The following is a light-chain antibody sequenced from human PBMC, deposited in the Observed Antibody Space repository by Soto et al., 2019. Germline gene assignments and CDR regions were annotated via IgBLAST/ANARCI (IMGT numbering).Light chain of an antibody. CDR2: ENN. J-gene: IGLJ3*02. CDR3: GTWDSSLSAAV. Sequence: QSVLTQPHSVSAAPGQKVTISCSGSSSNIGNNYVSWYQQLPGTAPKLLIYENNKRPSGIPDRFSGSKSGTSATLGITGLQTGDEADYYCGTWDSSLSAAVFGGGTKVTVL. CDR1: SSNIGNNY. V-gene: IGLV1-51*02.